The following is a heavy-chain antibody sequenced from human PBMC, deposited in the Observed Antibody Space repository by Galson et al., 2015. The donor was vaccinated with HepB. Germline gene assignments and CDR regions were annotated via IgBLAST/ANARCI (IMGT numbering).Heavy chain of an antibody. V-gene: IGHV3-11*01. Sequence: SLRLSCAASGFTFSDYHMSWIRQAPGKGLEWVSYISSSGSTIYYADSVKGRFTISRDNAKNSLYLQMNSLRAEDTAVYYCARGFTYYDFWSGFHYYYYMDVWGKGTTVTVSS. CDR1: GFTFSDYH. CDR2: ISSSGSTI. J-gene: IGHJ6*03. D-gene: IGHD3-3*01. CDR3: ARGFTYYDFWSGFHYYYYMDV.